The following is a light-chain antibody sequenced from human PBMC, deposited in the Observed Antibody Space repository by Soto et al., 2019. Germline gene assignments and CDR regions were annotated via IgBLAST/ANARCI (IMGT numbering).Light chain of an antibody. CDR2: AAS. V-gene: IGKV1-6*01. Sequence: AIQMAQSPSYLSASVGDRVTITCRASQGIRNDLGWYQQKPGRAPNLLIFAASSLESGVPSRFSGSGSGTDFTLTISSLQPEDFATYYCLQDYNYPYTFGQGTKLEIK. CDR3: LQDYNYPYT. CDR1: QGIRND. J-gene: IGKJ2*01.